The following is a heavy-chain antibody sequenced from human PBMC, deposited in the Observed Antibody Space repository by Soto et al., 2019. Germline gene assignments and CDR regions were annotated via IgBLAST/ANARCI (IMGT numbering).Heavy chain of an antibody. V-gene: IGHV3-72*01. J-gene: IGHJ3*01. CDR3: ARTKIYGAYDV. Sequence: EVKLVESGGGLVQPGGSLRLSCAVSGFTLSDYYIDWVRQAPGKGLEWLARSRDKANSFSTDYAASVKGRLSISRDDSESLLFLHMNGVRNEDTALYYCARTKIYGAYDVWGQRTVVIVSS. CDR2: SRDKANSFST. D-gene: IGHD3-16*01. CDR1: GFTLSDYY.